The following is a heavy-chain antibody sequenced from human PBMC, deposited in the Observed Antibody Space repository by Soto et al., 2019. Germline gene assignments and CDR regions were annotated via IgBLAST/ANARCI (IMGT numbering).Heavy chain of an antibody. CDR3: ARDRKLPAARLLPVGWFDP. CDR2: INPNSGGT. D-gene: IGHD2-2*01. J-gene: IGHJ5*02. CDR1: GYTFTGYY. Sequence: ASVQVSCKASGYTFTGYYMHWVRQAPGQGLEGMGWINPNSGGTNYAQKFQGRVTMTRDTSISTAYMELSRLRSDDPAVYYCARDRKLPAARLLPVGWFDPWGQGTLVTVSS. V-gene: IGHV1-2*02.